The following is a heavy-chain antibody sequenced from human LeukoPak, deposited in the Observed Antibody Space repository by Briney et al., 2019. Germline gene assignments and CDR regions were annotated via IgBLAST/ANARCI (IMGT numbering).Heavy chain of an antibody. CDR2: IYSGGST. Sequence: PGGSLRLSCAASGFTVSSNYMSWVRQAPGKGLEWVSVIYSGGSTYYADFVKGRFTISRDNSKNTLYLQMNSLRAEDTAVYYCASDMITFGGGGGYFDYWGQGTLVTVSS. V-gene: IGHV3-66*01. J-gene: IGHJ4*02. D-gene: IGHD3-16*01. CDR3: ASDMITFGGGGGYFDY. CDR1: GFTVSSNY.